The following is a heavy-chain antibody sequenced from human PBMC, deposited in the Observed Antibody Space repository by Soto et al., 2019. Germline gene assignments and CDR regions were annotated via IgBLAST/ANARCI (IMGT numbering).Heavy chain of an antibody. CDR3: ASSGSESPPSNY. CDR1: GYTFTSYA. Sequence: QVQLVQSGAEVKKPGASVKVSCKASGYTFTSYAMHWVRQAPGQRLEWMGWINAGNGNTKYSQKFQGRVTITRDTSASKAYMELSSLRSEDTAVYYCASSGSESPPSNYWGQGTLVTVSS. D-gene: IGHD3-10*01. J-gene: IGHJ4*02. V-gene: IGHV1-3*01. CDR2: INAGNGNT.